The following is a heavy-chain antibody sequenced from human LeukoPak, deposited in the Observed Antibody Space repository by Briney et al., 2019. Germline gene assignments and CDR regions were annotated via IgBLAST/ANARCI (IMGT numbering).Heavy chain of an antibody. CDR1: GFIFSNYA. CDR3: ARVFSSAWFLDF. D-gene: IGHD6-19*01. CDR2: IRDGGDDTA. J-gene: IGHJ4*02. Sequence: GGSLRLSCAASGFIFSNYAMTWVRQAPGKGLEWVTGIRDGGDDTAYYADSVKGRFTISRDNSKNTLYLQMSSLRAEDTAVYYCARVFSSAWFLDFWGQGTLVTVSS. V-gene: IGHV3-23*01.